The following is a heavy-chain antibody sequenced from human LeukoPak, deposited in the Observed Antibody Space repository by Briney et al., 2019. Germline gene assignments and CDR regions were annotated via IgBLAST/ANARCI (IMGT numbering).Heavy chain of an antibody. CDR2: INSDGSIT. CDR3: ARNPTGDYDY. CDR1: GFTFSNYW. Sequence: GGSLRLSCAASGFTFSNYWMYWVRQAPGKGLVWVSRINSDGSITDYADSVKGRFTISRDNARNTLSLQMDSLRVEDTAVYYCARNPTGDYDYWGQGALVTVSS. D-gene: IGHD2-8*02. J-gene: IGHJ4*02. V-gene: IGHV3-74*01.